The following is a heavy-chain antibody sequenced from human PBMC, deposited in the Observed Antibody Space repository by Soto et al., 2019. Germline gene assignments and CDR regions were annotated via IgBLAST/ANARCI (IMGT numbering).Heavy chain of an antibody. CDR3: AKDRYYYDSSGYYFSGGY. J-gene: IGHJ4*02. V-gene: IGHV3-23*01. D-gene: IGHD3-22*01. Sequence: GGSLRLSCAASGFTFSSYAMSWVRQAPGKGLEWVSAISGSGGSTYYADSVKGRFTISRDNSKNTLYLQMNSLRAEDTAVYYCAKDRYYYDSSGYYFSGGYWGQGTLVTVSS. CDR2: ISGSGGST. CDR1: GFTFSSYA.